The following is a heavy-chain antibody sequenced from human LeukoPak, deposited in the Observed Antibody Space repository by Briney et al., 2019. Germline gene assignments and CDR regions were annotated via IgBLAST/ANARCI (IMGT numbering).Heavy chain of an antibody. V-gene: IGHV3-23*01. D-gene: IGHD3-22*01. J-gene: IGHJ4*02. CDR1: GFTFSNYA. CDR2: ISGSGTST. Sequence: PGGSLRLSCAASGFTFSNYAMSWVRRAPGKGLEWVSGISGSGTSTYYADSVKGRFTISRDNSKNTLYLQMNSLRAEDTAVYYCASRNYYDSSGYYYYYFDYWGQGILVTVSS. CDR3: ASRNYYDSSGYYYYYFDY.